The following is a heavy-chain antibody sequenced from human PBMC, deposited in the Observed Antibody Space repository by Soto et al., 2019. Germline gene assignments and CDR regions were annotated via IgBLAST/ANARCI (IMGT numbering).Heavy chain of an antibody. CDR3: ARGGFDSSGYYFDY. V-gene: IGHV4-30-4*01. J-gene: IGHJ4*02. Sequence: SETLSLTCTVAGGSISSGDYYWSWIRQPPGKGLEWIGYIYYSGSTYYNPSLKSRVTISVDTSKNQFSLKLSSVTAADTAVYYCARGGFDSSGYYFDYWGQGTLVTVSS. D-gene: IGHD3-22*01. CDR1: GGSISSGDYY. CDR2: IYYSGST.